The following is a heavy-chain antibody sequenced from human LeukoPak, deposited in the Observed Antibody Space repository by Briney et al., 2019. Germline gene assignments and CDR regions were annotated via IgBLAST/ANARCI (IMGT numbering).Heavy chain of an antibody. CDR2: IWYDGSNK. D-gene: IGHD3-16*01. J-gene: IGHJ4*02. Sequence: PGRSLRLSCAASGFTFSSYGMHWVRQAPGKGLEWVAVIWYDGSNKYYADSVKGRFTISRDNSKNTLYLQMNGLRAEDTAVYYCARDSRFAYFDYWGQGTLVTVSS. CDR1: GFTFSSYG. CDR3: ARDSRFAYFDY. V-gene: IGHV3-33*01.